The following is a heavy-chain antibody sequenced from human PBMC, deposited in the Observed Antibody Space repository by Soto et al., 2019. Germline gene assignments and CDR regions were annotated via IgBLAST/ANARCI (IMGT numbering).Heavy chain of an antibody. D-gene: IGHD2-8*01. V-gene: IGHV3-23*01. CDR1: GFTFSSYA. Sequence: EVQLLESGGGLVQPGGSLRLSCAASGFTFSSYAMSWVRQAPGKGLEWVSAISGSGGSTYYADSVKGRFTISRDNSKNKLYMQMNSLRAEDMAVYYWANGYLCTDCVGFSAGGYFQHWGQGTLVTVSS. CDR2: ISGSGGST. CDR3: ANGYLCTDCVGFSAGGYFQH. J-gene: IGHJ1*01.